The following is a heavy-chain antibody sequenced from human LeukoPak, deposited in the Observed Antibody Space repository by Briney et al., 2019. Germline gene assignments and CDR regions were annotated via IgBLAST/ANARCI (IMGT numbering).Heavy chain of an antibody. CDR1: GFRFSSYS. Sequence: GGSLRLSCAASGFRFSSYSMNWVRQAPGRGLEWVANIKEDGSDKQYVDSVRGRFTISRDNAKNSVSLQMDGLRAEDTAVYHCVRESDVWSGPGIGRPLDVWGKGTTVTVSS. V-gene: IGHV3-7*01. J-gene: IGHJ6*04. D-gene: IGHD3-3*01. CDR2: IKEDGSDK. CDR3: VRESDVWSGPGIGRPLDV.